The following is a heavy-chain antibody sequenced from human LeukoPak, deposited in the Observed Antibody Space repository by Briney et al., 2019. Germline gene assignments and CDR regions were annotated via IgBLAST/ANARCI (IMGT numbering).Heavy chain of an antibody. D-gene: IGHD6-19*01. CDR2: ISAYNGNT. V-gene: IGHV1-18*01. CDR1: GYTFTSYG. Sequence: ASVKVSCKASGYTFTSYGISWVRQAPGQGLEWMGRISAYNGNTNYAQKLQGRVTMTTDTSTSTAYMELRSLRSDDTAVYYCAGGYSSGWYQGTDFDYWGQGTLVTVSS. J-gene: IGHJ4*02. CDR3: AGGYSSGWYQGTDFDY.